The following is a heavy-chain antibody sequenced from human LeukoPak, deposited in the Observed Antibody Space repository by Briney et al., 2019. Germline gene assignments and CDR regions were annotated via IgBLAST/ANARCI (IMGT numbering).Heavy chain of an antibody. Sequence: PSETLSLTCTVSGGSISSSSYYWGWIRQPPGTGLEWIGGIYYSGSTYYNPSLKSRVTISVDTSKNQFSLKLSSVTAADTAVYYCARQWGHYDFWSGYQYYFDYWGQGTLVTVSS. D-gene: IGHD3-3*01. CDR2: IYYSGST. CDR1: GGSISSSSYY. CDR3: ARQWGHYDFWSGYQYYFDY. J-gene: IGHJ4*02. V-gene: IGHV4-39*01.